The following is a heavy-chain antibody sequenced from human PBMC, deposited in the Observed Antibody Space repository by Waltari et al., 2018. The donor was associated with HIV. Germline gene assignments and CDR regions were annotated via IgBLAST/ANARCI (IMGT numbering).Heavy chain of an antibody. CDR1: GFTFSSYG. J-gene: IGHJ6*02. Sequence: QVKLVESGGGVVQHGRSLRLCCAASGFTFSSYGLPRVRHAPGKGLEWVAVISDDRSNKYYADSVKGRFTIFRDNSKNTLYLQMNSLRAEDTVVYYCAKEKLRTGIAVPDVWGQGTTVTVSS. CDR2: ISDDRSNK. CDR3: AKEKLRTGIAVPDV. V-gene: IGHV3-30*18. D-gene: IGHD6-19*01.